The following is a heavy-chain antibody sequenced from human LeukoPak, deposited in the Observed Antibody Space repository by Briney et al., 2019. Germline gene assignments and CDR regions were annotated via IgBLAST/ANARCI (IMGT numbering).Heavy chain of an antibody. CDR2: IWGDGVDT. Sequence: GGSLRLSCAASGFTFSSYGMNWVRQGPGKGLEWVAGIWGDGVDTYHADSVRGRFTISRDNSKNTRYLQMNRLTAEHTAVHYCAKERRHYSGSSGYGLDCWGQGTLVTVSS. D-gene: IGHD3-22*01. CDR3: AKERRHYSGSSGYGLDC. J-gene: IGHJ4*02. V-gene: IGHV3-33*03. CDR1: GFTFSSYG.